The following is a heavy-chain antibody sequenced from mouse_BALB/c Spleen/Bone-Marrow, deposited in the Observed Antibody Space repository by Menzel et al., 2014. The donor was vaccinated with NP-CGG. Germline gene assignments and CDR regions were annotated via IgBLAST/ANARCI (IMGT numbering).Heavy chain of an antibody. CDR1: GFNIKDTY. CDR3: ASYYYGRSSFTY. D-gene: IGHD1-1*01. V-gene: IGHV14-3*02. J-gene: IGHJ3*01. Sequence: EVQLVESGAELVKPGASVELSCTASGFNIKDTYMHWVRQRPEQGLEWIGRIDPANGNTKYDPKFQGKATITADTSSNTAYLQLSSLTSEDTAVYYCASYYYGRSSFTYWGQGTLVTVSA. CDR2: IDPANGNT.